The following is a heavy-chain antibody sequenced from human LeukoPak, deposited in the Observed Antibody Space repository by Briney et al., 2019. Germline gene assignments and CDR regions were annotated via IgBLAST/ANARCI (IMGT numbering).Heavy chain of an antibody. CDR3: ARDQILWFGELPSFDH. CDR1: GFTFSDHD. V-gene: IGHV3-11*01. J-gene: IGHJ4*02. Sequence: GGSLRLSCLTSGFTFSDHDMDWIRQAPGKGLEWVSYISSSGSTIYYADSVKGRFTISRDNAKNSLYLQMNSLRAEDTAVYYCARDQILWFGELPSFDHWGQGTLVTVSS. CDR2: ISSSGSTI. D-gene: IGHD3-10*01.